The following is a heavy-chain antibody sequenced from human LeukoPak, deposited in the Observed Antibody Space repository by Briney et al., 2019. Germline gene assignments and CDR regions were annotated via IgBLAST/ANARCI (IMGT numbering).Heavy chain of an antibody. J-gene: IGHJ5*02. CDR3: ARGRLAVSGSNWFDP. V-gene: IGHV3-23*01. Sequence: PGGSLRLSCAASGFTFSSYGMSWVRQAPGKGLEWVSAISGSGGSTYYADSVRGRFTISRDNSKNTLYLQIHGLRAEDTAVYWCARGRLAVSGSNWFDPWAREPWSPSPQ. D-gene: IGHD6-19*01. CDR2: ISGSGGST. CDR1: GFTFSSYG.